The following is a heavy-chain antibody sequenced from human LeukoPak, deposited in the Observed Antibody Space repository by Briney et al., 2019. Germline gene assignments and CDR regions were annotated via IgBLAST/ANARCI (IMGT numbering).Heavy chain of an antibody. Sequence: SGGSLRLSCAASGFSFSSYNMNWVRQAPGKGLEWVSYISSTTSTIYYADSVKGRFTISRDNAKNSLYLQMNSLRAEDTAVYYCARLDILTGNYYYFNFWGQGTLVTVSS. V-gene: IGHV3-48*01. J-gene: IGHJ4*02. D-gene: IGHD3-9*01. CDR2: ISSTTSTI. CDR1: GFSFSSYN. CDR3: ARLDILTGNYYYFNF.